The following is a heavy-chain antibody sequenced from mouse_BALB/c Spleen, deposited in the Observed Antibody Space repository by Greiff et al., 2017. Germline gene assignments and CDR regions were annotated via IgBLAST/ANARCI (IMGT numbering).Heavy chain of an antibody. J-gene: IGHJ4*01. D-gene: IGHD1-2*01. CDR3: ARVIHYYGYDAMDY. Sequence: EVKLMESGGGLVKPGGSLKLSCAASGFTFSSYAMSWVRQSPEKRLEWVAEISSGGSYTYYPDTVTGRFTISRDNAKNTLYLEMSSLRSEDTAMYYCARVIHYYGYDAMDYWGQGTSVTVSS. CDR1: GFTFSSYA. CDR2: ISSGGSYT. V-gene: IGHV5-9-4*01.